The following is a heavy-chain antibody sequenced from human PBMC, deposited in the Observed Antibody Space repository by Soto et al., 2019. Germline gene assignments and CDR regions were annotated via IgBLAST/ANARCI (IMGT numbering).Heavy chain of an antibody. Sequence: QITLKESGPTLVKPTQTRTLTCTFSGFSLSTSGVGVGWIRQPPGKALEWLALIYWDDDKYYSPSLKSRHTITKDTTTNQVVLTMTNMDPVDTATYYCAHNLWRNFDLWGRGTLVTVSS. J-gene: IGHJ2*01. CDR2: IYWDDDK. V-gene: IGHV2-5*02. D-gene: IGHD2-21*01. CDR3: AHNLWRNFDL. CDR1: GFSLSTSGVG.